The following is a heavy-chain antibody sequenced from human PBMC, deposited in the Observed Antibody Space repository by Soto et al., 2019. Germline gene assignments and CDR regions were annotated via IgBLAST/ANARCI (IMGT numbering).Heavy chain of an antibody. J-gene: IGHJ4*02. CDR2: IIAIFGTA. CDR3: ARDPVGSSCYYQYYFDY. D-gene: IGHD3-22*01. V-gene: IGHV1-69*06. CDR1: GGTFSSYA. Sequence: QVQLVQSGAEVKKPGSSVKVACKASGGTFSSYAISWLRQAPGQGLEWMGGIIAIFGTANYAQQFQGRVTITADKSTSTAYMELSSLRSEDTAVYYCARDPVGSSCYYQYYFDYCGEGTMVTVS.